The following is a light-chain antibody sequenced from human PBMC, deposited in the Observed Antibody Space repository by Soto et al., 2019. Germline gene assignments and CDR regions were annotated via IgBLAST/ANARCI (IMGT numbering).Light chain of an antibody. CDR3: LQDYSPLRA. V-gene: IGKV3-11*01. CDR2: DAS. Sequence: LLTQSPATLSLSPGERVTLSCRASQSISSYLAWYQQKPGQASRLLIYDASNRATGIPARFSGSGSATDFTLTIRSLQPEDSALYFCLQDYSPLRAFGAGTRVESK. J-gene: IGKJ4*01. CDR1: QSISSY.